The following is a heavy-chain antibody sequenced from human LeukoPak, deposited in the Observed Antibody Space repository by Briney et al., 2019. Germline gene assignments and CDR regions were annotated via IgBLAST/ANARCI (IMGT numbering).Heavy chain of an antibody. CDR1: GGSISSYY. CDR2: VYYSGNT. Sequence: PSETLSLTCTVSGGSISSYYWSWIRQPPGKGLEWIGYVYYSGNTEYNPSLKSRVTVSVDTSKNQFSLKLSSVTAADTAVYYCARQKGMPRYYYYMDVWGKGTTVTVSS. V-gene: IGHV4-59*08. D-gene: IGHD2-2*01. CDR3: ARQKGMPRYYYYMDV. J-gene: IGHJ6*03.